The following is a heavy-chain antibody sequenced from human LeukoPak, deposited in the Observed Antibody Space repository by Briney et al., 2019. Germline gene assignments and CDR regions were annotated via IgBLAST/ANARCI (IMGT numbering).Heavy chain of an antibody. CDR2: IYYSGST. D-gene: IGHD3-3*01. Sequence: SQTLSLTCTVSGGSISSGDYYWSWIRQPPGKGLEWIGYIYYSGSTYYNPSLKSRVTISVDTSKNQFSLKLSSVTAADTAVYYCARDRLRSFGGRGGNWFDPWGQGTLVTVSS. CDR1: GGSISSGDYY. J-gene: IGHJ5*02. V-gene: IGHV4-30-4*08. CDR3: ARDRLRSFGGRGGNWFDP.